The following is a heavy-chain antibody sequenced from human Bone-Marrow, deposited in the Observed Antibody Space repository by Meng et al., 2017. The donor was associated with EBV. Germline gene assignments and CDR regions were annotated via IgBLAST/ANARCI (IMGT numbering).Heavy chain of an antibody. CDR1: GLTFSDNY. CDR3: AKDLSGRFDP. Sequence: QVQLVESGGDFVKPGGSLVLSCAASGLTFSDNYMSWIRQAPGKGLGWISDISSSGSPIYYADSVKGRFTISRDNAKNSLYRQMNSLRAEDTAVYYCAKDLSGRFDPWGQGTLVTVSS. CDR2: ISSSGSPI. J-gene: IGHJ5*02. D-gene: IGHD1-14*01. V-gene: IGHV3-11*01.